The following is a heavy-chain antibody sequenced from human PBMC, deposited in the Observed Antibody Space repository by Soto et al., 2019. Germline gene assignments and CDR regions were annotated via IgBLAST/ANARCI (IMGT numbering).Heavy chain of an antibody. CDR2: IYYSGST. CDR3: ARLRANVVVVATSNFDY. Sequence: SATLSLTCAVSGGSVSSAGYSWGWFRQTPGKGLEWIGSIYYSGSTYYNPSLKSRVTISVDTSKNQFSLKLSSVTAADTAVYYCARLRANVVVVATSNFDYWGQGTLVTVSS. J-gene: IGHJ4*02. V-gene: IGHV4-39*01. CDR1: GGSVSSAGYS. D-gene: IGHD2-15*01.